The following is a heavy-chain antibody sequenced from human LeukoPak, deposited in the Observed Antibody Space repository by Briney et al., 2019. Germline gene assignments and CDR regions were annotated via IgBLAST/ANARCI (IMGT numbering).Heavy chain of an antibody. CDR2: INHSGST. J-gene: IGHJ3*02. Sequence: SETLSLTCAVYGGSFSGYYWSWIRQPPGKGLEWIGEINHSGSTNYNPSLKSRVTISVDTSKNQFSLKLSSVTAADTAVYYCARRWYYDYVWGSYRLEAFDIWGQGTVVTVSS. CDR1: GGSFSGYY. D-gene: IGHD3-16*02. V-gene: IGHV4-34*01. CDR3: ARRWYYDYVWGSYRLEAFDI.